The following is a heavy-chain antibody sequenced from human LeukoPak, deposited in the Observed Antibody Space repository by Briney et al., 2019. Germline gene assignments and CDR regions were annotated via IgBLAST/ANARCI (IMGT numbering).Heavy chain of an antibody. D-gene: IGHD3-10*01. Sequence: SETLSLTCTVSGGSISSYYWSWIRQPPGKGLEWIGYIYYSGSTNYNPSLKSRVTISVDTSKNQFSLKLSSVTAADTAVYYCARGSDYYGSGSYPFLFWGQGTLVTVSS. J-gene: IGHJ4*02. V-gene: IGHV4-59*01. CDR2: IYYSGST. CDR3: ARGSDYYGSGSYPFLF. CDR1: GGSISSYY.